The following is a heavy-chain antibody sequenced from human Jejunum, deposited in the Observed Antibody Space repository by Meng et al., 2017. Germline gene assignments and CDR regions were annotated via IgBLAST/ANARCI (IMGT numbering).Heavy chain of an antibody. CDR2: IHKSGGDI. CDR3: ASLVVREEGEC. CDR1: GFILSNYE. D-gene: IGHD3-10*01. J-gene: IGHJ4*02. V-gene: IGHV3-48*03. Sequence: GGSLRLSCAASGFILSNYEMSWVRQAPGKGLEWIAYIHKSGGDIDYADSVKGRFTISRDNAKNTLYLQMNTLRVEDTAVYYCASLVVREEGECWGQGTLVTVS.